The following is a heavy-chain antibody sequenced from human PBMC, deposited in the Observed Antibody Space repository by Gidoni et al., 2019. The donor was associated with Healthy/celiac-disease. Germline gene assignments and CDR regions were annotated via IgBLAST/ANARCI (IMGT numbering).Heavy chain of an antibody. CDR1: GFPVSSNY. CDR2: MYSGGST. Sequence: EVQLVESGGGLVQPGGSLRLSCAASGFPVSSNYMNWVRKAPGVGLEWVSVMYSGGSTYYADSVKGRFTISRDNSKNTLYLQMNSLRAEDTAVYFCARGYSYAHDAFDIWGQGTMVTVSS. J-gene: IGHJ3*02. V-gene: IGHV3-66*01. CDR3: ARGYSYAHDAFDI. D-gene: IGHD5-18*01.